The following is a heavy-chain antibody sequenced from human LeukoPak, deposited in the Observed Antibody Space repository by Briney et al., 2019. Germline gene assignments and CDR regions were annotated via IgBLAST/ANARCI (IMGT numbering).Heavy chain of an antibody. CDR1: GFTFSSYA. J-gene: IGHJ4*02. CDR3: AKEVVDEHYYDSSGYYDY. V-gene: IGHV3-23*01. Sequence: GGSLRLSCAASGFTFSSYAMSWVRQAPGKGLEWVSAISGSGGSTYYADSVKGRFTISRDNSKNTLYLQMNSLRAEDTAVYYCAKEVVDEHYYDSSGYYDYWSQGTLVTVSS. D-gene: IGHD3-22*01. CDR2: ISGSGGST.